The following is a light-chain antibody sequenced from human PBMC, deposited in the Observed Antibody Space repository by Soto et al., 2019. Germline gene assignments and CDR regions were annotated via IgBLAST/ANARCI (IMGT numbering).Light chain of an antibody. V-gene: IGLV1-40*01. CDR1: SSNIGAGYD. CDR3: QSYDSSLSGWV. J-gene: IGLJ3*02. CDR2: GNS. Sequence: QAVVTQPPSVSGAPGQRVTISCTESSSNIGAGYDVHWYQQLPGTAPKLLIHGNSNRPSGVPDRFSGSKSGTSASLAITGLQAEDEADYYCQSYDSSLSGWVFGGGTKLTVL.